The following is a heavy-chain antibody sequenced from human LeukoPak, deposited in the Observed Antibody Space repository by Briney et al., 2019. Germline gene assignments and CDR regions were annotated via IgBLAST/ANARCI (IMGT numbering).Heavy chain of an antibody. J-gene: IGHJ4*02. V-gene: IGHV3-66*01. Sequence: PGGSLRLSCAASGFTFSSHGMHWVRQAPGKGLEWVSVIYSGGSTYYADSVKGRFTISRDNSKNTLYLQMNSLRAEDTAVYYCARVDYGDYGFDYWGQGTLVTVSS. CDR2: IYSGGST. CDR3: ARVDYGDYGFDY. CDR1: GFTFSSHG. D-gene: IGHD4-17*01.